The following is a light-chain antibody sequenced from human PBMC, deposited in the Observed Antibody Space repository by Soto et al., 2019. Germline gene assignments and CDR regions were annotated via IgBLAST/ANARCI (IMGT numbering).Light chain of an antibody. CDR1: QSVGSN. Sequence: EVVPTQSPATLSLSPGAGATLSCRASQSVGSNLAWYQQKPGQTPRVLIYGASTRAIGIPARFSGTGSETDFTLTINRLEPEDFALYYCQQYGSSPPTFGQGTKVDI. CDR3: QQYGSSPPT. CDR2: GAS. J-gene: IGKJ1*01. V-gene: IGKV3-20*01.